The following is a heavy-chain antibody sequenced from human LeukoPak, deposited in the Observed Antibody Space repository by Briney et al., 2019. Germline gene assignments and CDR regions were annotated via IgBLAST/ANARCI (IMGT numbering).Heavy chain of an antibody. CDR2: INPNNGGT. Sequence: ASVKVSCKASGYTFTGYYMHWVRQAPGQGLEWMGWINPNNGGTNYAQKFQGWVTMTRDTSISTAYMELSRLRSDDTAVYYCARAQDTILVDYWGQGTLVTVSS. CDR1: GYTFTGYY. CDR3: ARAQDTILVDY. D-gene: IGHD3-3*01. J-gene: IGHJ4*02. V-gene: IGHV1-2*04.